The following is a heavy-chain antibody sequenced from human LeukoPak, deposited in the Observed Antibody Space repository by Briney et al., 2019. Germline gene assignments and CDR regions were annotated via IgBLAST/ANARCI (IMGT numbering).Heavy chain of an antibody. Sequence: SETLSLTCAVSGYSISSGYYWGWIRQPPGKGLEWIGSIYHSGSTYYNPSPKSRVTISVDTSKNQFSLKLSSVTAADTAVYYCASGGVAAAGLDYWGQGTLVTVSS. V-gene: IGHV4-38-2*01. CDR1: GYSISSGYY. D-gene: IGHD6-13*01. CDR3: ASGGVAAAGLDY. CDR2: IYHSGST. J-gene: IGHJ4*02.